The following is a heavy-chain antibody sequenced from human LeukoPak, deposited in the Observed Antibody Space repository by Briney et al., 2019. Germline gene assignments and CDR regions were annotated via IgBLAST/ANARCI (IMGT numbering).Heavy chain of an antibody. J-gene: IGHJ4*02. D-gene: IGHD3-10*01. CDR2: IYSGGST. Sequence: PGGSLRLSCAASGFSVSSNYMSWVRQAPGKVLEWVSVIYSGGSTYYADSVKGRFTISRDNSKNTLYLQMNSLRAEDTAVYYCAKGRFLPYYFDYWGQGTLVTVSS. CDR3: AKGRFLPYYFDY. CDR1: GFSVSSNY. V-gene: IGHV3-53*01.